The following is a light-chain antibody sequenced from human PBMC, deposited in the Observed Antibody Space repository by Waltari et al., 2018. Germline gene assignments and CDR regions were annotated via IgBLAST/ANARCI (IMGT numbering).Light chain of an antibody. V-gene: IGLV1-47*03. J-gene: IGLJ2*01. CDR3: SAWDDSLSGPV. CDR2: RDN. Sequence: QSVLTQPPSASGTPGQRVTISCSGSSSNIGRNYVYWYQQLPGKAPKLLIYRDNQRPAGVPDRFSGSKSGTSTSLAISGLWSEDEADYYCSAWDDSLSGPVFGGGTKLTVL. CDR1: SSNIGRNY.